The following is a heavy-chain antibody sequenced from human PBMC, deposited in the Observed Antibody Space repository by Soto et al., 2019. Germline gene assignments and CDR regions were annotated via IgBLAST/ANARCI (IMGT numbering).Heavy chain of an antibody. J-gene: IGHJ3*01. CDR3: VREDSAWDSRGSFDF. CDR1: AFTFSNYA. CDR2: ISGSGGSA. Sequence: EVQLLESGGGLVRPGGSLRLSCAASAFTFSNYAMNWVRQAQGKGLEWVSVISGSGGSASYADSVQGRFTISRDNSKNTLYRQRNSLRAEDTAIYYCVREDSAWDSRGSFDFWGRGTMVTVS. V-gene: IGHV3-23*01. D-gene: IGHD6-19*01.